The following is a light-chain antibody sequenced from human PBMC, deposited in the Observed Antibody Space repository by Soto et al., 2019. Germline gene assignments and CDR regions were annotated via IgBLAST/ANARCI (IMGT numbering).Light chain of an antibody. CDR1: QSVNSW. J-gene: IGKJ1*01. V-gene: IGKV1-5*03. CDR3: QHYTSYPPWT. Sequence: DIEMTQSPSTLSASVRDRITITCRASQSVNSWLAWYQQKPGKAPNLLIYRASSLKSGVPSRFSGSGSGTEFTLTISSLQPDDFATYYCQHYTSYPPWTFGHGTKVEIK. CDR2: RAS.